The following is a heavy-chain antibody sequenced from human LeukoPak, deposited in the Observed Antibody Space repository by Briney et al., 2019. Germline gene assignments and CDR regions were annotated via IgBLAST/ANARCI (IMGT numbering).Heavy chain of an antibody. CDR1: GFTVSSNY. J-gene: IGHJ5*02. CDR2: IYSGGST. Sequence: GGSLRLSCAASGFTVSSNYMSWVRQAPGKGLEWVSVIYSGGSTYYADSVKGRFTISRDNSKNTLYLQMNSLRDEDTAVYFCVRETAYRFDPWGQGTLVIVSS. D-gene: IGHD1-1*01. V-gene: IGHV3-66*01. CDR3: VRETAYRFDP.